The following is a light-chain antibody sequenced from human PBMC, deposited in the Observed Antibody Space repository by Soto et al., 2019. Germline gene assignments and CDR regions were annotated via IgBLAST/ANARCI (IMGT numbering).Light chain of an antibody. Sequence: EIVMTQSPATLSVSPGQRATLSCRASQSLSSNLVWYQQKPGQAPRLLIYGASTRATGTPARFSGSGSGTEFTLTISSLQSEDFAVYYCQQYDSWPRTFGQGTKVDIK. J-gene: IGKJ1*01. CDR3: QQYDSWPRT. CDR1: QSLSSN. CDR2: GAS. V-gene: IGKV3-15*01.